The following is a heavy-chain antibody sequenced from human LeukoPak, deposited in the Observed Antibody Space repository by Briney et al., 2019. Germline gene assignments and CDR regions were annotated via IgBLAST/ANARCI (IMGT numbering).Heavy chain of an antibody. J-gene: IGHJ3*02. CDR1: GFTFSSYA. CDR3: AKERYDGFDI. CDR2: ISGSSGSP. Sequence: PGEPLRLSCAAAGFTFSSYAMSWVRQAPGKGLEWVSAISGSSGSPYYTDSVKGRFIISRDHYKNTLYLQMNSLRAEDTAVYYCAKERYDGFDIWGQGTMVTVSS. V-gene: IGHV3-23*01.